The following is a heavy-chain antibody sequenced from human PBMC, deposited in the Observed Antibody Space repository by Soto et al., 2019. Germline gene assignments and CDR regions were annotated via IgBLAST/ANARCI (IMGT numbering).Heavy chain of an antibody. CDR2: IGSGGDT. J-gene: IGHJ6*02. V-gene: IGHV3-13*01. CDR1: GFTLSSYD. Sequence: EVQLVESGGGLVQPGGSLRLSCAASGFTLSSYDIHWVRQATGEGLAWVSGIGSGGDTHYADSVKGRFIISREDGKNSXXXXXXXXXXXXXXXXXXXXXXXPTGMEVWGQGATVTVSS. CDR3: XXXXXPTGMEV. D-gene: IGHD3-9*01.